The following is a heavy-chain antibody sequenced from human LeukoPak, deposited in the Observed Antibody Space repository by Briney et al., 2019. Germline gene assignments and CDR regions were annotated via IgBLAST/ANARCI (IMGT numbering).Heavy chain of an antibody. Sequence: GGSLRLSCAVSGFTFSSYAMTWVRQAPGKGLEWVSSISSSSSYIYYADSVKGRFTISRDNAKNSLYLQMNSLRAEDTAVYYCARGMVATIFDYWGQGTLVTVSS. J-gene: IGHJ4*02. CDR2: ISSSSSYI. CDR3: ARGMVATIFDY. D-gene: IGHD5-24*01. CDR1: GFTFSSYA. V-gene: IGHV3-21*01.